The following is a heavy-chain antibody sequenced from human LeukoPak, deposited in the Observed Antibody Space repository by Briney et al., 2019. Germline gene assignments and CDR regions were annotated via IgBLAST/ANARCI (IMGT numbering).Heavy chain of an antibody. CDR2: VSGGGGST. J-gene: IGHJ6*02. Sequence: GGSLRLSCAASGFTFSSYAMSWVRQAPGRGLEWVSAVSGGGGSTYYADSVKGRFTISRDNSKNTLYLQMNSLRAEDTAVYYCAKTHYYDSSGYYRDYYYGMDVWGQGTTVTVSS. D-gene: IGHD3-22*01. CDR3: AKTHYYDSSGYYRDYYYGMDV. V-gene: IGHV3-23*01. CDR1: GFTFSSYA.